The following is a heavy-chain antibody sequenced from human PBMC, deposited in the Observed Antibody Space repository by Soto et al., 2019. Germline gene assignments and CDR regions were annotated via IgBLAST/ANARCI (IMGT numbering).Heavy chain of an antibody. CDR1: GGSISSGDYY. CDR2: IYYSGST. Sequence: SETLSLTCTVSGGSISSGDYYWSWIRQPPGKGLEWIGYIYYSGSTYYNPSLKSRVTISVDTSKNQFSLRLTSVTAADTAVYYCARDKITGLFDYWGQGTLVTVSS. J-gene: IGHJ4*02. D-gene: IGHD2-8*02. V-gene: IGHV4-30-4*01. CDR3: ARDKITGLFDY.